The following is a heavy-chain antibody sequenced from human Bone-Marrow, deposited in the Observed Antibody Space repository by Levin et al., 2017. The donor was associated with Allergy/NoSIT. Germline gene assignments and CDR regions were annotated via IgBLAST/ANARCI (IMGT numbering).Heavy chain of an antibody. D-gene: IGHD2-2*01. CDR2: IKQDGSEK. CDR1: GFTFSSYW. J-gene: IGHJ6*02. V-gene: IGHV3-7*01. Sequence: GGSLRLSCAASGFTFSSYWMSWVRQAPGKGLEWVANIKQDGSEKYYVDSVKGRFTISRDNAKNSLYLQMNSLRAEDTAVYYCARDSYCSSTSCLYYYYYYGMDVWGQGTTVTVSS. CDR3: ARDSYCSSTSCLYYYYYYGMDV.